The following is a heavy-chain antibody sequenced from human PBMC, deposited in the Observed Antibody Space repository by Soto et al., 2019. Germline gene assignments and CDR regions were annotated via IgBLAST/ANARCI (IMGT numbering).Heavy chain of an antibody. D-gene: IGHD3-22*01. CDR1: GGTFSSYT. CDR2: IIPILGIA. V-gene: IGHV1-69*02. Sequence: SVKVSCEASGGTFSSYTISCVRQAPGQGLEWMGRIIPILGIANYAQKFQGRVTITADKSTSTAYMELSSLRSEDTAVYYCARGSIVGTSAPNDYWGQGTLVTVSS. CDR3: ARGSIVGTSAPNDY. J-gene: IGHJ4*02.